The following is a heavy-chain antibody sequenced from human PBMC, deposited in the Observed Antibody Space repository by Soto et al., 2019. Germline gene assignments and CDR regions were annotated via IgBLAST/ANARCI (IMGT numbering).Heavy chain of an antibody. CDR3: AIRSSALDY. CDR2: IWYDGSNK. J-gene: IGHJ4*02. CDR1: GFTFSSYG. Sequence: QVQLVESGGGVAQPGRSLRLSCAASGFTFSSYGMHWVRQAPGKGLEWVAVIWYDGSNKYYADSVKGRFTISRDNSKNTLYLQMNSLRAEDTAVYYCAIRSSALDYWGQGTLVTVSS. V-gene: IGHV3-33*01. D-gene: IGHD3-22*01.